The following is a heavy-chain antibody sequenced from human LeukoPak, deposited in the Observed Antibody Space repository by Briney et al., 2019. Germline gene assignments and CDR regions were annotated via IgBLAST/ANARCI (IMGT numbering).Heavy chain of an antibody. J-gene: IGHJ4*02. CDR2: VSGGGFDT. V-gene: IGHV3-23*01. CDR3: TRRAGGNLYDLDN. CDR1: GFTLSNYV. Sequence: GGSLRLSCVASGFTLSNYVMSWVRQAPGKGLEWVSGVSGGGFDTYYADSVKGRFTISRDNSKNMVYLQMNSLRAEDTAVYYCTRRAGGNLYDLDNWGQGTLVTVSS. D-gene: IGHD2-8*02.